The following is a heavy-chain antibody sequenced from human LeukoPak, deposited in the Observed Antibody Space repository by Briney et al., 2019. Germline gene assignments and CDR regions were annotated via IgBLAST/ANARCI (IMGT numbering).Heavy chain of an antibody. CDR3: VRGTPTPGMDY. J-gene: IGHJ4*02. Sequence: ASVRVSFKASGYPFSAHFLNWVRQAPGQGLEWMGNIDTTTGNPRYAQDFTGRFVFSLDTSVSTAYLQITSLKADDTAAYYCVRGTPTPGMDYWGQGTQVTVSS. CDR2: IDTTTGNP. CDR1: GYPFSAHF. D-gene: IGHD3-10*01. V-gene: IGHV7-4-1*02.